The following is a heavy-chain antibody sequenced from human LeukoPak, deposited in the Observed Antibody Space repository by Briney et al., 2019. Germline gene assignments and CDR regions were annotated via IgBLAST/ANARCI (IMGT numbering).Heavy chain of an antibody. Sequence: PGGSLRLSCAASGFTFSSHGMHWVRQAPGKGLEWVAFLRFDGSNEDYADSVKGRFNITRDNSKNTLYLQMNSLRTEDTAVYYCAKDLRVIYASGTFYYRYMDVWGTGTTVIISS. CDR3: AKDLRVIYASGTFYYRYMDV. V-gene: IGHV3-30*02. CDR2: LRFDGSNE. CDR1: GFTFSSHG. J-gene: IGHJ6*03. D-gene: IGHD3-10*01.